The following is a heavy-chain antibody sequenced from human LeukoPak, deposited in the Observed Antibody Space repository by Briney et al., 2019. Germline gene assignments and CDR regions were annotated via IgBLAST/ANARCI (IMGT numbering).Heavy chain of an antibody. Sequence: ASLKVSCKASGFTFTGYYMHWVRQAPGQGLEWMGWISPNSGGKNYAQKYQCRVTMTRDTSIRTAYMELSRLRSDDTAVYYCARDRKEVYCSSTSCRQPTYYFDYWGQGTLVTVSS. J-gene: IGHJ4*02. CDR2: ISPNSGGK. V-gene: IGHV1-2*02. CDR3: ARDRKEVYCSSTSCRQPTYYFDY. CDR1: GFTFTGYY. D-gene: IGHD2-2*01.